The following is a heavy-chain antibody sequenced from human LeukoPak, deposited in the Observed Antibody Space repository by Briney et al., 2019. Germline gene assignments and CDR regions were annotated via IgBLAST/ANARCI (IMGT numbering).Heavy chain of an antibody. D-gene: IGHD3-22*01. CDR2: INSDGSST. V-gene: IGHV3-74*01. Sequence: GESLRLSCADSGFTFSNYWMHWVRQAPGKGLVWVSRINSDGSSTIYADSVKGRFTISRDNAKNSLYLQMNSLRAEDTAVYYCARTSSEKTDYYDSSGYNYFDYWGQGTLVTVSS. CDR3: ARTSSEKTDYYDSSGYNYFDY. J-gene: IGHJ4*02. CDR1: GFTFSNYW.